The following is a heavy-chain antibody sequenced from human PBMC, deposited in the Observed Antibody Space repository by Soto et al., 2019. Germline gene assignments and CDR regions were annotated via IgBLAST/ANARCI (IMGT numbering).Heavy chain of an antibody. CDR3: ARDDSGGY. Sequence: GGSLRLSCAASGFTFSSYEMNWVRQAPGRGLEWVAYISSRGSTIYYADSVKGRCTISRDNAKNSLYLQMNRLRAEDTAVYYCARDDSGGYWGQGTLVTVSS. D-gene: IGHD4-17*01. CDR2: ISSRGSTI. V-gene: IGHV3-48*03. CDR1: GFTFSSYE. J-gene: IGHJ4*02.